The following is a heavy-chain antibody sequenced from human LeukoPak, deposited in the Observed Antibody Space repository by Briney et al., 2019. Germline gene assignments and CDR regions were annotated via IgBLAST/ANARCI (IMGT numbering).Heavy chain of an antibody. CDR2: SNGSTS. CDR3: AKDIRRYSYGWDY. CDR1: VLTFSHYP. D-gene: IGHD5-18*01. J-gene: IGHJ4*02. Sequence: GWALSLSRVASVLTFSHYPMSWLRQARGREGEWVSGSNGSTSYYADSVKGRFTISRDNAKNSLYLQMNSLRAEDTALYYCAKDIRRYSYGWDYWGQGTLVTVSS. V-gene: IGHV3-23*01.